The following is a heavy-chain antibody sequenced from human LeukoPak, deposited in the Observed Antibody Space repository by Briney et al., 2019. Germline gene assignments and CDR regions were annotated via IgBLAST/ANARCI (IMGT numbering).Heavy chain of an antibody. CDR3: ASITAVAGPHFDY. D-gene: IGHD6-19*01. J-gene: IGHJ4*02. V-gene: IGHV4-34*01. CDR2: INHSGST. CDR1: GGSFSGYY. Sequence: SETLSLTCAVYGGSFSGYYWSWIRQPPGKGLEWIGEINHSGSTNYNPSLKSRVTISVDTSKNQFSLKLSSVTAADTAVYYCASITAVAGPHFDYWGQGTLVTVSS.